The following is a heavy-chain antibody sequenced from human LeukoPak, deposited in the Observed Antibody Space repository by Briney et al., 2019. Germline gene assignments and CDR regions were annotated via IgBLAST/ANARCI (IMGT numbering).Heavy chain of an antibody. J-gene: IGHJ2*01. CDR1: GGSISSGGYY. D-gene: IGHD3-22*01. CDR3: ARGRRYDSGGYKTFGWYFDL. CDR2: IYYSGST. V-gene: IGHV4-31*03. Sequence: SETLSLTCTVSGGSISSGGYYWSWIRQHPGEGLEWIGYIYYSGSTYYNPSLKSRVTISIDTSKNQISLKLTSVTAADTAVYYCARGRRYDSGGYKTFGWYFDLWGRGTLVPVSS.